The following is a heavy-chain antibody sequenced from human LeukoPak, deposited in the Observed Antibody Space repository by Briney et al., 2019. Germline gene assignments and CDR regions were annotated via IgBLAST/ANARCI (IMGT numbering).Heavy chain of an antibody. J-gene: IGHJ3*02. D-gene: IGHD3-22*01. CDR1: GYTFTSNY. CDR2: INTNTGNP. CDR3: ARDLTAARTLGPYYYDSSGDDAFDI. V-gene: IGHV7-4-1*02. Sequence: ASVKVSCKAFGYTFTSNYMHWVRQAPGQGLEWMGWINTNTGNPTYAQGFTGRFVFSLDTSVSTAYLQISSLKAEDTAVYYCARDLTAARTLGPYYYDSSGDDAFDIWGQGTMVTVSS.